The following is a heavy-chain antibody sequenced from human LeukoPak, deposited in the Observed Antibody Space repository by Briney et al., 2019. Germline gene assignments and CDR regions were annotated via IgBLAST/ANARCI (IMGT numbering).Heavy chain of an antibody. CDR1: GGSISNYF. Sequence: SETLSLTCTVSGGSISNYFWKWIRQPAGRGLEWIGRSYTSWSTNYNPSLKSRVTMSVDTSKNQFSLKLSSVTAADSAVYYCARDFWSGYYAWFDPWGQGTLVTVSS. CDR2: SYTSWST. CDR3: ARDFWSGYYAWFDP. J-gene: IGHJ5*02. D-gene: IGHD3-3*01. V-gene: IGHV4-4*07.